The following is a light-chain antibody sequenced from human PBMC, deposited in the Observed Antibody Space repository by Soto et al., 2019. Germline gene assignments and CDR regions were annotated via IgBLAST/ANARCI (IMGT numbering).Light chain of an antibody. CDR3: SSYAGSNIV. J-gene: IGLJ1*01. Sequence: QSVLTQPPSASGSPGQSVTISCTGTSSDVGGYNYVSWYQQHPGKAPKLMIYEVSKRPSGVPDRFSGSKSGNTASLTVSGLQAEDEGDYYCSSYAGSNIVFGTGTKLTVL. V-gene: IGLV2-8*01. CDR1: SSDVGGYNY. CDR2: EVS.